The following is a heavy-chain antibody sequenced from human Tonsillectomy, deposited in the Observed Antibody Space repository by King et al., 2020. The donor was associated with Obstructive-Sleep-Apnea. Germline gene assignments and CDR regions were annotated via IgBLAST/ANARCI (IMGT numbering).Heavy chain of an antibody. CDR2: IYYSGST. CDR3: AGGNLYYYDSSGSDAFDI. D-gene: IGHD3-22*01. Sequence: QLQESGPGLVKPSETLSLTCTVSGGSISSSSYYWGWIRQPPGKGLEWIGSIYYSGSTYYNPSLKSRVTISVDTSKNQFPLKLSSVTAAETAVYYCAGGNLYYYDSSGSDAFDIWGQGTMVTVSS. J-gene: IGHJ3*02. V-gene: IGHV4-39*06. CDR1: GGSISSSSYY.